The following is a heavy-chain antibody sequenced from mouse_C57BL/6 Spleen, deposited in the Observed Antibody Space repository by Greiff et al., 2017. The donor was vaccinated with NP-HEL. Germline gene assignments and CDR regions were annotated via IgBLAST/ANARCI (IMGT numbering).Heavy chain of an antibody. CDR2: INPNNGGT. Sequence: EVQLQQSGPELVKPGASVKISCKASGYTFTDYYMNWVKQSHGKSLEWIGDINPNNGGTSYNQKFKGKATLTVDKSSSTAYMELRSLTSEDSAVYYCAREGQGVDYWGQGTTLTVSS. D-gene: IGHD3-3*01. J-gene: IGHJ2*01. CDR3: AREGQGVDY. CDR1: GYTFTDYY. V-gene: IGHV1-26*01.